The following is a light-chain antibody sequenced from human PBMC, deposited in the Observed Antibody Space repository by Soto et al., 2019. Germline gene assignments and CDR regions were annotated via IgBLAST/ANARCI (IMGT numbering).Light chain of an antibody. Sequence: EVVLTQSPGTLSLSPGERATLSCRASQSVSNKYLAWYQQKPGQAPRLLIFGSSDRATGIPDRFSGSGSGTVFTLKISRLEPEDFAVYYCQQYGSSPPYTFGQGTKLEIK. CDR3: QQYGSSPPYT. CDR1: QSVSNKY. J-gene: IGKJ2*01. V-gene: IGKV3-20*01. CDR2: GSS.